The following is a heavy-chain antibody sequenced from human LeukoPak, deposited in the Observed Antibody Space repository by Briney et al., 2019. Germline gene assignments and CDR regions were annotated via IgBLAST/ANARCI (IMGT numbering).Heavy chain of an antibody. CDR3: ARVGYSRSWHSGSAFDI. D-gene: IGHD6-13*01. CDR2: ISGSGGST. V-gene: IGHV3-23*01. CDR1: GFTFSSYS. J-gene: IGHJ3*02. Sequence: GGSLRLSCAASGFTFSSYSMVWVCQAPGKGLEWVSAISGSGGSTYYADSVKGRFTISRDNSKNTLYLQMNSLRVEDTAVYYCARVGYSRSWHSGSAFDIWGQGTMVTVSS.